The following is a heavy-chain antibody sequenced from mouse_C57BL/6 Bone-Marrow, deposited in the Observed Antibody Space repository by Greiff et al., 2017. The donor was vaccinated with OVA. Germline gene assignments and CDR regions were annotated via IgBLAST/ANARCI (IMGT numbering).Heavy chain of an antibody. CDR1: GYSITSGYY. CDR3: AREGLRRGYYAMDY. CDR2: ISYDGSN. J-gene: IGHJ4*01. V-gene: IGHV3-6*01. Sequence: VQLQQSGPGLVKPSQSLSLTCSVPGYSITSGYYWNWIRQFPGNKLEWMGYISYDGSNNYNPSLKNRISITRDTSKNQFFLKLNSVTTEDTATYYCAREGLRRGYYAMDYWGQGTSVTVSS. D-gene: IGHD2-4*01.